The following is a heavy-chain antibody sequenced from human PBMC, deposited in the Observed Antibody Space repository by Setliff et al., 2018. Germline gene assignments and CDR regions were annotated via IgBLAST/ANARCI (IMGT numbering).Heavy chain of an antibody. CDR1: ADTFTGYY. CDR2: INTNTGNP. Sequence: ASVKVSCKASADTFTGYYVHWVRQAPGQGLEWMGWINTNTGNPTYAQGFTGRFVFSLDTSVSTAYLQMGSLRAEDMAIYYCATWDGKYSRYWGQGTLVTVSS. CDR3: ATWDGKYSRY. V-gene: IGHV7-4-1*01. D-gene: IGHD3-9*01. J-gene: IGHJ4*02.